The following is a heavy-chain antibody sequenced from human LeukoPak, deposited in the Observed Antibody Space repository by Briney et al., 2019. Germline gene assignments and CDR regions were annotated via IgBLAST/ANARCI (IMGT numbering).Heavy chain of an antibody. CDR3: ARALGTGDFDS. D-gene: IGHD3/OR15-3a*01. V-gene: IGHV3-74*01. J-gene: IGHJ4*02. Sequence: GGSLRLSCAASGFTFSDYWMYWDRQAPGKGLVWVSRVNSDGNSSSYADSVKGRFTISRDNAKNTLYLQMNSLRTEDTAVYYCARALGTGDFDSWGQGTLVTVSS. CDR2: VNSDGNSS. CDR1: GFTFSDYW.